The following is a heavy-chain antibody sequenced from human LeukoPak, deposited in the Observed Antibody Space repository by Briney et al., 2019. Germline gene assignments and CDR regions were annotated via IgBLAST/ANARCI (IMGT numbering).Heavy chain of an antibody. CDR2: ISGSGGST. J-gene: IGHJ4*02. Sequence: GGSLRLSCAASGFTFSSYAMSWVRQAPGKGLEWVSAISGSGGSTYYADSVKGRFTISRDNSKNTLYLQMNSLRAEDTAVYYCAKVFTYYYDSSGYYVDYWGQGTLVTVSS. V-gene: IGHV3-23*01. CDR1: GFTFSSYA. CDR3: AKVFTYYYDSSGYYVDY. D-gene: IGHD3-22*01.